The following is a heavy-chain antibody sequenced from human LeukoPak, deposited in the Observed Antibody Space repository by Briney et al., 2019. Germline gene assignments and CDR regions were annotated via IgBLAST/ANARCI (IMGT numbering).Heavy chain of an antibody. V-gene: IGHV4-34*01. CDR1: GGSFSGYY. CDR3: AREFGHSSSWPFDY. D-gene: IGHD6-13*01. CDR2: INHSGST. J-gene: IGHJ4*02. Sequence: SETLSLTCAVSGGSFSGYYWSWIRQPPGKGLEWIGEINHSGSTNYNPSLKSRVTISVDTSKNQFSLKLSSVTAADTAVYYCAREFGHSSSWPFDYWGQGTLVTVSS.